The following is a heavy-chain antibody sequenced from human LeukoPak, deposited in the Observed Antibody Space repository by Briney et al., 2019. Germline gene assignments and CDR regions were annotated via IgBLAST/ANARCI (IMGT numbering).Heavy chain of an antibody. D-gene: IGHD1-20*01. Sequence: GSLRLSCAASGFTFSSYEMNWVRQAPGKGLEWVSYISSSGSTIYYADSVKGRFTISRDNAKNSLYLQMNSLRAEDTAVYYCASLDLTGTPRAHDYWGQGTLVTVSS. CDR2: ISSSGSTI. CDR1: GFTFSSYE. J-gene: IGHJ4*02. V-gene: IGHV3-48*03. CDR3: ASLDLTGTPRAHDY.